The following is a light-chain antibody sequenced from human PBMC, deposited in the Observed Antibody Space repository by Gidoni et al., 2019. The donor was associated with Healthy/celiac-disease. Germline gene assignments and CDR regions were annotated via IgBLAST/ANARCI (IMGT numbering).Light chain of an antibody. J-gene: IGKJ4*01. Sequence: DIVMTQSPDPLAASLGERATINCKSSQSVLYSSNNKNYLAWYQQKPGQPPKLLISWASTRESGVPDRFSGSGSGTDFTLTISSLQAEDVAVYYCQQYYSTPLTFGGGTKVEIK. CDR3: QQYYSTPLT. V-gene: IGKV4-1*01. CDR2: WAS. CDR1: QSVLYSSNNKNY.